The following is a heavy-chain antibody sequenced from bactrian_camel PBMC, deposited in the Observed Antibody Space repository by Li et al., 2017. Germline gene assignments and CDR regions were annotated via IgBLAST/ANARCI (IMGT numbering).Heavy chain of an antibody. CDR1: EFTFNACY. CDR3: AAASRPIFAGYRFSPSDFDY. CDR2: IYPDGPVGHDR. D-gene: IGHD1*01. J-gene: IGHJ6*01. Sequence: HVQLVESGGSLVQPGGTQRLSCAASEFTFNACYLSWVRQAPGKGLEWLFSIYPDGPVGHDRYYLDSVKGRFTISRDNAKNTVYLQMNSLKPEDSGMYYCAAASRPIFAGYRFSPSDFDYWGQGTQVTVS. V-gene: IGHV3S5*01.